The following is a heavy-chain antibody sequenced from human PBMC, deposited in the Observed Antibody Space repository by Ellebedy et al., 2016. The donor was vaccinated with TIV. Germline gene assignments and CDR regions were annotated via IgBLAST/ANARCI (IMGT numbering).Heavy chain of an antibody. V-gene: IGHV3-30*18. CDR2: ISFDGSDK. D-gene: IGHD5-18*01. J-gene: IGHJ4*02. CDR3: AKGYSYGDY. Sequence: GESLKISCAASGFTFSSYGMHWVRQAPGKGLEWVAVISFDGSDKYYADSVKGRFTISRDNSKNTLYLQLNSLRAEDTAVYYCAKGYSYGDYWGQGTLVTVPS. CDR1: GFTFSSYG.